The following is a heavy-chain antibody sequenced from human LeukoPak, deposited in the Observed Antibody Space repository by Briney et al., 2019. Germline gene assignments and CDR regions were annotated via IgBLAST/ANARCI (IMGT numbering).Heavy chain of an antibody. V-gene: IGHV3-15*07. CDR3: TKAAFYYTSGSLDY. Sequence: GGSLRLSCAASGFTFINTWMNWVRQAPGKGLEWVGRVKSKADGGTADYAAPVKGRFTISRDDSKNTLYLQMNSLKTEDTAMYFCTKAAFYYTSGSLDYWGQGTLVTVSS. J-gene: IGHJ4*02. CDR2: VKSKADGGTA. D-gene: IGHD3-10*01. CDR1: GFTFINTW.